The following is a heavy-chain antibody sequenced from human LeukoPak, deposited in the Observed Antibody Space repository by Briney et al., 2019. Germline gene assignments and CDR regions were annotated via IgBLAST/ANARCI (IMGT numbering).Heavy chain of an antibody. V-gene: IGHV4-38-2*01. Sequence: SETLSLTCAVSGYSITSTYWWGWIRQTPGRGLEWIGSLHHSGSTSYSPSLKSRVTISVDTSKNQFSLRLSSVTAADTAVYYCARVGGDDSTGHYSVDYWGQGTLVTVST. CDR1: GYSITSTYW. J-gene: IGHJ4*02. CDR3: ARVGGDDSTGHYSVDY. CDR2: LHHSGST. D-gene: IGHD3-22*01.